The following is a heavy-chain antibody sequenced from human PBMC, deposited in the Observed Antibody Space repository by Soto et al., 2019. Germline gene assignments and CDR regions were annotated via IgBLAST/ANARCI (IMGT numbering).Heavy chain of an antibody. V-gene: IGHV4-34*01. D-gene: IGHD5-12*01. CDR1: GWSFSGYY. Sequence: SETLSLTCAVYGWSFSGYYWSWIRQPPGKGLEWIGEINHSGSTNYNPSLKGRVTISVDTSKNQFSLKLSSVTAAATAVYYCARGPSSGYGKYFDYWGQGTLVTVSS. CDR3: ARGPSSGYGKYFDY. J-gene: IGHJ4*02. CDR2: INHSGST.